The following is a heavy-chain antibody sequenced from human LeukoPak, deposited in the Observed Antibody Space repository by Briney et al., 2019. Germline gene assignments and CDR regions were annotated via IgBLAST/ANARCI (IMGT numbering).Heavy chain of an antibody. D-gene: IGHD3-22*01. CDR2: IKQDGSEK. Sequence: GGSLRLSCAASGFTFDDYAMHWVRQAPGKGLEWVANIKQDGSEKYYVDSVKGRFTISRDNAKNSLYLQMNSLRAEDTAVYYCATVAGDDYYDSSGYFDYWGQGTLVTVSS. J-gene: IGHJ4*02. CDR1: GFTFDDYA. V-gene: IGHV3-7*01. CDR3: ATVAGDDYYDSSGYFDY.